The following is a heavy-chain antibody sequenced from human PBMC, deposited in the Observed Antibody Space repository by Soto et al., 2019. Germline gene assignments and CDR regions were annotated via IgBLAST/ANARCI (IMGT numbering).Heavy chain of an antibody. D-gene: IGHD3-10*01. CDR1: GGSVSSGSYY. J-gene: IGHJ4*02. V-gene: IGHV4-61*01. Sequence: SETLSLTCTVSGGSVSSGSYYWSWIRQPPGKGLEWIGYIYYSGSTNYNPSLKSRVTISVDTSKNQFSLKLSSVTAADTAVYYCARGEGYYGSGSYPIMPFDYWGQGTLVTVSS. CDR3: ARGEGYYGSGSYPIMPFDY. CDR2: IYYSGST.